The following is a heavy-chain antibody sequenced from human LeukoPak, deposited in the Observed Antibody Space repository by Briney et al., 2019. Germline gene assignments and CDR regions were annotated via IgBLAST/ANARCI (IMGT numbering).Heavy chain of an antibody. J-gene: IGHJ6*02. CDR2: IIPIFGTA. CDR3: AREYGSDIIDTRMDV. V-gene: IGHV1-69*13. CDR1: GYTFTSYY. D-gene: IGHD3-10*01. Sequence: SVKVSCKASGYTFTSYYMHWVRQAPGQGLEWMGGIIPIFGTANHAQKFQGRVTITADESTSTAYMELSSLRSEDTAVYYCAREYGSDIIDTRMDVWGQGTTVTVSS.